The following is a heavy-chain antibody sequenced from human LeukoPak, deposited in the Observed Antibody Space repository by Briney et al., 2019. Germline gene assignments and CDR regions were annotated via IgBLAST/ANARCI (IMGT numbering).Heavy chain of an antibody. CDR1: GFTFSSYN. CDR2: ISSSDSYI. CDR3: AKDRSRGYYDSSGYARPIDY. D-gene: IGHD3-22*01. J-gene: IGHJ4*02. Sequence: GGSLRLSCAASGFTFSSYNTNWVRQAPGKGLEWVSSISSSDSYIYYADSVKGRFTISRDNSKNTLYLQMNSLRAEDTAVYYCAKDRSRGYYDSSGYARPIDYWGQGTLVTVSS. V-gene: IGHV3-21*04.